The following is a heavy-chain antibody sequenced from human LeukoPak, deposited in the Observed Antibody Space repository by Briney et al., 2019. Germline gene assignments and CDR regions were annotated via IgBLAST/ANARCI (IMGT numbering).Heavy chain of an antibody. V-gene: IGHV1-69*06. CDR2: IIPIFGSA. D-gene: IGHD5-12*01. J-gene: IGHJ2*01. CDR1: GGTFSSYA. Sequence: SVKVSCKASGGTFSSYAISWVRQAPGQGLEWMGGIIPIFGSANYAQNFQGRVTITADKSTSTAYMKLSSLRSEDTAVYYCAIHPYDYWYFDLWGRGTLVTVSS. CDR3: AIHPYDYWYFDL.